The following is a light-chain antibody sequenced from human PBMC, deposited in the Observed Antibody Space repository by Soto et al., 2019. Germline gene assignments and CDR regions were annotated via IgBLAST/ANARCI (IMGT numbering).Light chain of an antibody. CDR1: SSDVGGYNY. CDR2: EVS. Sequence: QSALTQPPSASGSPGQSVTISCTGTSSDVGGYNYVSWYQHHPGKAPKLMISEVSKRPSGVPDRFSGSKSGNTASLTVSGLQAEDEAHYYCSSYAGSNTVVFGGGTQLTVL. CDR3: SSYAGSNTVV. J-gene: IGLJ2*01. V-gene: IGLV2-8*01.